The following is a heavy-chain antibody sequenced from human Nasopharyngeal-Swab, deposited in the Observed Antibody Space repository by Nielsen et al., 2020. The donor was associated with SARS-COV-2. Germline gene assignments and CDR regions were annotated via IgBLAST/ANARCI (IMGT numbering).Heavy chain of an antibody. CDR2: IYSGGST. Sequence: VRQMPGKGPEWVSVIYSGGSTYSTGSMKGRVTISRDNSKNTLYLQMNSLRAEDTAVYYCARGAYDSSGYFWDYWGQGTLVTVSS. J-gene: IGHJ4*02. CDR3: ARGAYDSSGYFWDY. D-gene: IGHD3-22*01. V-gene: IGHV3-53*01.